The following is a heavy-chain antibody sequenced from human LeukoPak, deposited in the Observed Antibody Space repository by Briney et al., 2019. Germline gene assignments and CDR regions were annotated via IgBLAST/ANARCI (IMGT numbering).Heavy chain of an antibody. CDR1: GFTFSSYA. CDR2: ISGSGGST. CDR3: ASAMYYDHVWGSYRDAFDI. J-gene: IGHJ3*02. Sequence: GGSLRLSCAASGFTFSSYAMSWVRQAPGKGLEWVSAISGSGGSTYYADSVKGRFTISRDNSKNTLYLQMNSLRAEDTAVYYCASAMYYDHVWGSYRDAFDIWGQGTMVTVSS. D-gene: IGHD3-16*02. V-gene: IGHV3-23*01.